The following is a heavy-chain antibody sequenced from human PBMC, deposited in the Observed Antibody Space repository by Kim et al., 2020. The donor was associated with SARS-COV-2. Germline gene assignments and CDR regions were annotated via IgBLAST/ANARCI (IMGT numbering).Heavy chain of an antibody. J-gene: IGHJ3*02. V-gene: IGHV4-59*13. CDR2: IYYSGST. CDR1: GGSISGYY. D-gene: IGHD2-21*01. Sequence: SETLSLTCTVSGGSISGYYWSWIRQPPGKGLEWIGYIYYSGSTNYNPSLKSRVTISVDTSKNQFSLKLSSVTAADTAVYYCARVVGIASASDAFDIWGQGTMVTVSS. CDR3: ARVVGIASASDAFDI.